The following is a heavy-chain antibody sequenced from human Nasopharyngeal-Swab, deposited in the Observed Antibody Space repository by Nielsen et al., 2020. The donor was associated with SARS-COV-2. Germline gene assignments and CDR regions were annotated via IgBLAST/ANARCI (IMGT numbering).Heavy chain of an antibody. D-gene: IGHD3-16*01. Sequence: GGSLRLSCAASGFTFTGSWMHWVRQAPGKGLEWVSHISVDGTTTNYGDSVKGRFTISRDNAKKTLYLQMNSLRAEDTAVYYCARVDVHDAFDIWGQGTMVTVSS. CDR3: ARVDVHDAFDI. J-gene: IGHJ3*02. CDR2: ISVDGTTT. V-gene: IGHV3-74*01. CDR1: GFTFTGSW.